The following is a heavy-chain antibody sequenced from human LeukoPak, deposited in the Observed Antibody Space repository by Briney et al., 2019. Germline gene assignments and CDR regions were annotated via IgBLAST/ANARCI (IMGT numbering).Heavy chain of an antibody. V-gene: IGHV3-21*01. CDR2: ISTGSSYI. Sequence: GGTLRLSYAASGFTFSSFSMNWVRQAPGRGLEWVSSISTGSSYINYADSVKGRFAISRDNAQNSLYLQMTSLRAEDTAVYYCARSEGYCSSASCDAYYYYMDVWGKGTTVTVSS. CDR3: ARSEGYCSSASCDAYYYYMDV. J-gene: IGHJ6*03. CDR1: GFTFSSFS. D-gene: IGHD2-2*01.